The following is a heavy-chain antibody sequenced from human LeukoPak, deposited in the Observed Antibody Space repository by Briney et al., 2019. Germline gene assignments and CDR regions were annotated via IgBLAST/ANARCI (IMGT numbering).Heavy chain of an antibody. CDR3: ATMMSSPYYYYGMDV. V-gene: IGHV1-24*01. Sequence: ASVKVSCMVSVYTLTELSMHWVRPAPGRGLEWMGGFDPEDGETIYAQKFQGRVTMTEDTSTDTAYMELSRLRSEDTAVYYGATMMSSPYYYYGMDVWGRGTTVTVSS. CDR2: FDPEDGET. J-gene: IGHJ6*02. CDR1: VYTLTELS. D-gene: IGHD3-16*01.